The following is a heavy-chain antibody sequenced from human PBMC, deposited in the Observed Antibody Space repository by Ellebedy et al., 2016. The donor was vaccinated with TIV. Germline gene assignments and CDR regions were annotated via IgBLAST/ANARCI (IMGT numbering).Heavy chain of an antibody. CDR2: IRQDGNEK. CDR3: AREVYGDYPVFDY. V-gene: IGHV3-7*03. J-gene: IGHJ4*02. Sequence: GESLKISCAASGFTFSNYWMTWVRQAPGKGLEWVGNIRQDGNEKTYVDSVKGRFTISRDNAKNSLYLQMNSLSGDDTDVYYCAREVYGDYPVFDYWGQGTLVTVSS. D-gene: IGHD4-17*01. CDR1: GFTFSNYW.